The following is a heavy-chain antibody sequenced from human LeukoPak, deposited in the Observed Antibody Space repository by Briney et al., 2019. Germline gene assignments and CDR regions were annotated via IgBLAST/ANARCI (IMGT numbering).Heavy chain of an antibody. Sequence: GGSLRLSCAASGFTFSSYEMNWVRQAPGKGLEWVSYVSSSGSTIYYADSVKGRFTISRDNAKNSLYLQMNSLRAEDTAVYYCARGQAASFDYWGQGTLVTVSS. CDR3: ARGQAASFDY. V-gene: IGHV3-48*03. J-gene: IGHJ4*02. CDR1: GFTFSSYE. CDR2: VSSSGSTI. D-gene: IGHD2-15*01.